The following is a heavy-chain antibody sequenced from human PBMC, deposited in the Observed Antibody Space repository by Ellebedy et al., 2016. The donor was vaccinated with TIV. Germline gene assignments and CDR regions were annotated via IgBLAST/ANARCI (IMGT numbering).Heavy chain of an antibody. Sequence: GESLKISRKASGYSFTTYWIGWVRQMPGKGQEWMGIIYPGDSDTRYSPSFQGQVTISADKPISTAYLQWSSLKASDTAMYYCARYDSDGGAFDIWGQGTMVTVSS. V-gene: IGHV5-51*04. J-gene: IGHJ3*02. CDR3: ARYDSDGGAFDI. D-gene: IGHD3-9*01. CDR1: GYSFTTYW. CDR2: IYPGDSDT.